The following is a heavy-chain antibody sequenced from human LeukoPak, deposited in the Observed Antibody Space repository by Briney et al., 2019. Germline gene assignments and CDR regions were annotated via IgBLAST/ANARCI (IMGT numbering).Heavy chain of an antibody. Sequence: GRSLRLSCAASGFTFDDYAMHWVRQAPGKGLEWVSGISWNSGSIGYADSVKGRFTISRDNDKNSLYLQMNSLRAEDTALYDCAKDARRDYYDSSGYSYYFDYWGQGTLVTVSS. D-gene: IGHD3-22*01. CDR2: ISWNSGSI. V-gene: IGHV3-9*01. CDR1: GFTFDDYA. CDR3: AKDARRDYYDSSGYSYYFDY. J-gene: IGHJ4*02.